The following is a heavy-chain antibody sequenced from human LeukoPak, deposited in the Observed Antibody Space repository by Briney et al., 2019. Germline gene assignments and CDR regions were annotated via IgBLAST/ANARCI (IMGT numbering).Heavy chain of an antibody. D-gene: IGHD3-22*01. CDR1: GGSISGYY. CDR2: MYYSGSS. CDR3: ARHFTYYYDSSGYPRDAFDI. Sequence: SETLSLTCTVSGGSISGYYWSWIRQSPGQGLVWIGYMYYSGSSNYNPSLKSRVTMSVDMSKNRFSLKLSSVTAADTALYYCARHFTYYYDSSGYPRDAFDIWGQGTMVIVS. J-gene: IGHJ3*02. V-gene: IGHV4-59*08.